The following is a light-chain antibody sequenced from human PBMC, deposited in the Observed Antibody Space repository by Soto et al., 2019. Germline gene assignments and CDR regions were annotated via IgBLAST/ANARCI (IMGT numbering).Light chain of an antibody. CDR3: QQRSSWPLT. V-gene: IGKV3-11*01. Sequence: EIVLTQSPATLSVSPGERATLSCRASQSVNNYLAWYQQKPGQAPRLLTYDASNRATDIPARFSGSGSGTDFTLTMSRLEPEDFAVYCGQQRSSWPLTCGGGTEV. CDR1: QSVNNY. J-gene: IGKJ4*01. CDR2: DAS.